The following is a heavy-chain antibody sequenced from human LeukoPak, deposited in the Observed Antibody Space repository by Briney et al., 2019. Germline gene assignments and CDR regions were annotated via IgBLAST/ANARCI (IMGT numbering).Heavy chain of an antibody. V-gene: IGHV1-18*01. D-gene: IGHD2-2*02. Sequence: ASVNVSCKASGYTFTSYGISWVRQAPGHGLEWMGWISTYNGNTNYAQKLQGRVTMTTDTSTSTAYMELRSLRSDDTAVYYCARGRYCSSTSCYKVYYYYMDVWGKGTTVTVSS. CDR2: ISTYNGNT. CDR3: ARGRYCSSTSCYKVYYYYMDV. J-gene: IGHJ6*03. CDR1: GYTFTSYG.